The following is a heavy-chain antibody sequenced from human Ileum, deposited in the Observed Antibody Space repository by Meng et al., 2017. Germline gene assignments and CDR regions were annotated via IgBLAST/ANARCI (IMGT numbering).Heavy chain of an antibody. J-gene: IGHJ4*02. CDR2: MYFSGST. V-gene: IGHV4-61*01. Sequence: QVQLQESGPGLVRPSETLFLTCTISGGSVNTGNYYWSWIRQPPGKGLEWIGYMYFSGSTKYNASLKSRVSISVDTSKKQFSLNLTSVTAADTAVYYCARGHYDKYFDSWGQGTLVTVSS. CDR1: GGSVNTGNYY. CDR3: ARGHYDKYFDS. D-gene: IGHD3-22*01.